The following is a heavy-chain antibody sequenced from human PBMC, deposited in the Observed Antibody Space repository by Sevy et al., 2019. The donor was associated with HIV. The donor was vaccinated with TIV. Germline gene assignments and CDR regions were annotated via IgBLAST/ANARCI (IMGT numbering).Heavy chain of an antibody. V-gene: IGHV3-7*03. J-gene: IGHJ6*02. CDR3: ARDCSSTSCLWGLDV. Sequence: GGSLRLSCAVSGFTFRSYWMSWVRQAPGKGLEWLAHIKVDGSEKYHVDSVKGRFTISRDNAKNSLFLQMNSLRVEDMAVYYCARDCSSTSCLWGLDVWGQGTAVTVSS. CDR1: GFTFRSYW. CDR2: IKVDGSEK. D-gene: IGHD2-2*01.